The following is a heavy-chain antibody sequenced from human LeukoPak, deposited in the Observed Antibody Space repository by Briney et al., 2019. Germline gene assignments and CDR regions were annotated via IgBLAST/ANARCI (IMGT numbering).Heavy chain of an antibody. CDR3: ARARCSGGSCYYKPFDY. Sequence: ASVKVSCKTSGYNFIDYYVYWVRQAPGQRLEWMGWINPNGGGTNYAQKFQGRVTMTRDTSISTAYMELSRLRSDDTAVYYCARARCSGGSCYYKPFDYWGQGTLVTVSS. D-gene: IGHD2-15*01. J-gene: IGHJ4*02. CDR2: INPNGGGT. CDR1: GYNFIDYY. V-gene: IGHV1-2*02.